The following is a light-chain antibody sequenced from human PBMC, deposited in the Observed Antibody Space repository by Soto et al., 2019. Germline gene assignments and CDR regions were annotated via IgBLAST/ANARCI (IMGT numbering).Light chain of an antibody. J-gene: IGLJ1*01. CDR3: SSYTSSSTGYV. CDR2: EVS. Sequence: QSMLTQPASVSGSPGQSITISCTGTSSDVGGYNYVSWYQQHPGKAPKLMIYEVSNRPSGVSNRFSGSKSGNTASLTISGLQAEDEADYYCSSYTSSSTGYVFGTGTKVTVL. V-gene: IGLV2-14*01. CDR1: SSDVGGYNY.